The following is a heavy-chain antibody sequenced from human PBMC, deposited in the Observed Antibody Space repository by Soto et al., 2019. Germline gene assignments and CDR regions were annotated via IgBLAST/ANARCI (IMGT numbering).Heavy chain of an antibody. CDR1: GGSISSSNW. CDR3: ARVSGSYYYGMDV. CDR2: IYHSGST. V-gene: IGHV4-4*02. J-gene: IGHJ6*02. Sequence: QVQLQESGPGLVKPSGTLSLTCAVSGGSISSSNWWSWVRQPPGKGLEWIGEIYHSGSTNYNPSLNSRVNLSXDXSKNQFALKLSSVTAAGTAVYYCARVSGSYYYGMDVWGQGTTVTVSS. D-gene: IGHD1-26*01.